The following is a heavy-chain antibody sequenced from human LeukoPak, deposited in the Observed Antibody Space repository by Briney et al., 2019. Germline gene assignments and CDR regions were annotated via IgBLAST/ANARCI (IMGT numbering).Heavy chain of an antibody. CDR3: AKDHFEYSSSYFDY. Sequence: GGSLRLSCAASGFTFSSYAMSWVRQAPGKGLEWVSAISGSGGSTYYADSVKGRFTISRDNSRNTLYLQMNSLRAEDTAVYYCAKDHFEYSSSYFDYWGQGTLVTVSS. CDR2: ISGSGGST. J-gene: IGHJ4*02. V-gene: IGHV3-23*01. D-gene: IGHD6-6*01. CDR1: GFTFSSYA.